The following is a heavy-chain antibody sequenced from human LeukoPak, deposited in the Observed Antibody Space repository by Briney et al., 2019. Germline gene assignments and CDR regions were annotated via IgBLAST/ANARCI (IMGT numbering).Heavy chain of an antibody. CDR3: ARLIGELWFGDYYYYYMDV. Sequence: GGSLRLSCAASGFTFSNYGMHWVRQAPGKGLEWVTFIRYDGSNKYYADSVKGRFTISRDNSKNTLYLQMNSLRAEDTAVYYCARLIGELWFGDYYYYYMDVWGKGTTVTISS. V-gene: IGHV3-30*02. J-gene: IGHJ6*03. D-gene: IGHD3-10*01. CDR2: IRYDGSNK. CDR1: GFTFSNYG.